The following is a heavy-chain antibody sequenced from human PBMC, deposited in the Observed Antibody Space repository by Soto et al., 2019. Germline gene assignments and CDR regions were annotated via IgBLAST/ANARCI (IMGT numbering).Heavy chain of an antibody. CDR3: ARGPRYCSTTSCFSGVTWFDP. J-gene: IGHJ5*02. CDR2: ISSYNGNT. Sequence: ASVKVSCKASGYTFTSYGISWVRQATGQGLEWMGWISSYNGNTNYAQKVQGRVTMTTDTSTSTTYMELRSLRSDDTAVYYCARGPRYCSTTSCFSGVTWFDPWGQGTLVTVS. CDR1: GYTFTSYG. D-gene: IGHD2-2*01. V-gene: IGHV1-18*04.